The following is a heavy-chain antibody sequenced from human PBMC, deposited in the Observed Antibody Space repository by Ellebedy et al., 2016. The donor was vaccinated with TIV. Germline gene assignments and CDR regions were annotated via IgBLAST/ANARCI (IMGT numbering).Heavy chain of an antibody. D-gene: IGHD1-26*01. CDR3: ARQGIPVGANDY. CDR2: IYYSGST. V-gene: IGHV4-39*01. Sequence: MPSETLSLTCTVSGGSISSSSYYWGWIRRPPGKGLEWIGSIYYSGSTYYNPSLKSRVTISVDTSKNQFSLKLSSVTAADTAVYYCARQGIPVGANDYWGQGTLVTVSS. CDR1: GGSISSSSYY. J-gene: IGHJ4*02.